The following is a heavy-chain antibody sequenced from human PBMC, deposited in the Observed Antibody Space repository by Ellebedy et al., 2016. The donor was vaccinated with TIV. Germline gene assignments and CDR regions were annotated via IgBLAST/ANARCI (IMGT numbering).Heavy chain of an antibody. Sequence: GESLKISCTASGFTVGNNYMNWLRQAPGKGLEWVSLIYSGGDTVYADSVKGRFTISRDSSKNILYLQMNSLRAEDTAVYYFARDPPGIAAAGPYKWGQGTLVTVSS. CDR1: GFTVGNNY. V-gene: IGHV3-53*01. J-gene: IGHJ4*02. CDR2: IYSGGDT. D-gene: IGHD6-13*01. CDR3: ARDPPGIAAAGPYK.